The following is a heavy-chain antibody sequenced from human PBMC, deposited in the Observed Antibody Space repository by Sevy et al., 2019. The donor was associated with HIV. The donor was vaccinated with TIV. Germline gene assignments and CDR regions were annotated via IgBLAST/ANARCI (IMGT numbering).Heavy chain of an antibody. V-gene: IGHV4-59*01. D-gene: IGHD5-18*01. CDR2: IDYSGST. CDR1: GASINTFY. J-gene: IGHJ4*02. CDR3: ARGQYSYGYWREFDY. Sequence: SETLSLTCTVSGASINTFYWSWIRQPPGKGLEWIGYIDYSGSTNYNPSLHSRVTISVDTSKNQFSLKLSSVTAADSAVYYCARGQYSYGYWREFDYWGQGTLVTVSS.